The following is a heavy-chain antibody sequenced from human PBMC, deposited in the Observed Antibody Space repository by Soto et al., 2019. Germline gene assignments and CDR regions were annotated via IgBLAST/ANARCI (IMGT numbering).Heavy chain of an antibody. Sequence: GGSLRLSCAASGFTFSSYGMHWVRQAPGKGLEWVAVISYDGSNKYYADSVKGRFTISRDNSKNTLYLQMNSLRAEDTAVYYCAKGRRKIAVADNLLADWGQGT. V-gene: IGHV3-30*18. CDR1: GFTFSSYG. J-gene: IGHJ4*02. CDR3: AKGRRKIAVADNLLAD. CDR2: ISYDGSNK. D-gene: IGHD6-19*01.